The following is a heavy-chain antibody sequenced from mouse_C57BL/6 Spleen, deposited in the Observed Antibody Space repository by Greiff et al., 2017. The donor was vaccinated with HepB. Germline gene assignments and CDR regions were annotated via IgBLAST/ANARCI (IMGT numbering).Heavy chain of an antibody. CDR1: GFTFSDYG. CDR3: ARNGAWFAY. CDR2: ISSGSSTI. Sequence: DVMLVESGGGLVKPGGSLKLSCAASGFTFSDYGMHWVRQAPEKGLEWVAYISSGSSTIYYADTVKGRFTIPRDNAKNTLFLQMTSLRSEDTAMYYCARNGAWFAYWGQGTLVTVSA. V-gene: IGHV5-17*01. J-gene: IGHJ3*01.